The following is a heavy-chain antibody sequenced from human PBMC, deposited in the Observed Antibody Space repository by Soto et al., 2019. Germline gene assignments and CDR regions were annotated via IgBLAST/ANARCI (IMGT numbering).Heavy chain of an antibody. CDR2: IIPIFGTA. J-gene: IGHJ5*02. Sequence: QVQLVQSVADVKKPGSSVQVSCKASGGTFSSYAIRSVRTAPGQGLEWMGGIIPIFGTANYAQKFQVRVTIPADNCTSTAYMELSSLISEDQAVYYCACGCGSYYWFDPWGQGTLVIVT. CDR1: GGTFSSYA. V-gene: IGHV1-69*06. D-gene: IGHD3-10*01. CDR3: ACGCGSYYWFDP.